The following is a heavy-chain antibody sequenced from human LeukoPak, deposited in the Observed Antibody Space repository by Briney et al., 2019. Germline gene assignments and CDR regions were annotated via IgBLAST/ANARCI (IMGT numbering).Heavy chain of an antibody. V-gene: IGHV3-23*01. Sequence: PGGSLRLSCAASGFTFSNYAMSWVRQAPGKGLEWVSGISSSGDGPDYTDSVKGRFTISRHNSKNTLYLQMNSLRAEDSAVYFCARKSGSYYTVFDYWGQGTLVTVSP. CDR3: ARKSGSYYTVFDY. CDR1: GFTFSNYA. D-gene: IGHD1-26*01. J-gene: IGHJ4*02. CDR2: ISSSGDGP.